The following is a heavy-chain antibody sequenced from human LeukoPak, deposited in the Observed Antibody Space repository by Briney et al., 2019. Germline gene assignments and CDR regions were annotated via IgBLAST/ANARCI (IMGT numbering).Heavy chain of an antibody. D-gene: IGHD5-12*01. J-gene: IGHJ6*02. Sequence: ASVKVSCKASGYTFIGYYMNWVRQAPGQGLEWMGWINPNSGGTNYAQKFQGRVTMTRDMSISTAYMELSRLRSDDTDVYYCARGPIVASIFGYGMDVWGQGTTVTVSS. CDR3: ARGPIVASIFGYGMDV. CDR1: GYTFIGYY. CDR2: INPNSGGT. V-gene: IGHV1-2*02.